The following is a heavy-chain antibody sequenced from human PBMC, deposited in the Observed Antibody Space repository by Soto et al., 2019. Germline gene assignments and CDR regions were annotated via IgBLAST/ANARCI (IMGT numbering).Heavy chain of an antibody. CDR1: CGSISSYY. J-gene: IGHJ4*02. D-gene: IGHD2-2*01. CDR2: IYTSGST. CDR3: ARACITNSSYDAIYY. Sequence: TSETLSLTCTVSCGSISSYYWCWIRQPAGKGLEWIGRIYTSGSTNYNPSLKSRVTMSVDTSKNQFSLKLSSVTAADTAGYYGARACITNSSYDAIYYCSQGILVT. V-gene: IGHV4-4*07.